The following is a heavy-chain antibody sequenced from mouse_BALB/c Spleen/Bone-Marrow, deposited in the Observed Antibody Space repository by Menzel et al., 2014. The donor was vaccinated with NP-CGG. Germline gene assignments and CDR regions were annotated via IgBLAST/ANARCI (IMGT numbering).Heavy chain of an antibody. CDR1: GFTFSSYG. CDR2: ISNNGGST. V-gene: IGHV5-6-3*01. J-gene: IGHJ1*01. CDR3: ARVYGWYFDV. Sequence: VQLQQSGGGLVQPGGSLKLSCVASGFTFSSYGMSWVRQTPDKRLELVATISNNGGSTYYPDSVKGQFTISRDNAKNTLYLQMSSLKSEDTAMYYCARVYGWYFDVWGAGTTVTVSS. D-gene: IGHD1-1*01.